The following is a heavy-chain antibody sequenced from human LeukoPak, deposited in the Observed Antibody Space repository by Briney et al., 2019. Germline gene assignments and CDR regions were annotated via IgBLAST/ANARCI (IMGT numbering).Heavy chain of an antibody. CDR2: IKSKTDGGTT. V-gene: IGHV3-15*01. Sequence: GGSLRLSCAASGFTFSNAWMSWVRQAPGKGLEWVGRIKSKTDGGTTDYAAPVKGRSTISRDDSKNTLYLQMDSLKTEDTAVYYCTTADSSSWWLLDYWGQGTLVTVSS. D-gene: IGHD6-13*01. CDR3: TTADSSSWWLLDY. J-gene: IGHJ4*02. CDR1: GFTFSNAW.